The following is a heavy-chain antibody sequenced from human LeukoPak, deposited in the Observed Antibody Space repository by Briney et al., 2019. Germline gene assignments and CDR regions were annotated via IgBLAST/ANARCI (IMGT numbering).Heavy chain of an antibody. CDR2: INHSGST. CDR3: TRGLGVGATRDY. CDR1: GGSFSGYY. Sequence: SETLSLTCAVYGGSFSGYYWSWIRQPPGRGLEWIGEINHSGSTNYNPSLKSRVTISVDTSKNQFSLSLSSVTAADTAVYYCTRGLGVGATRDYWGQGTLVTVSS. J-gene: IGHJ4*02. D-gene: IGHD1-26*01. V-gene: IGHV4-34*01.